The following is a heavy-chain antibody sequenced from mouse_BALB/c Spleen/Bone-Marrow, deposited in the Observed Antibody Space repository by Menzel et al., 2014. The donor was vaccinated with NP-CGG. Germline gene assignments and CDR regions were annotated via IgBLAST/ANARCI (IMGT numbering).Heavy chain of an antibody. J-gene: IGHJ3*01. CDR2: INPDSSTI. D-gene: IGHD2-3*01. CDR3: ARLGYYGGFAY. V-gene: IGHV4-1*02. CDR1: GFDFSGFW. Sequence: EVQLQQSGGGLVQPGRSLELSCAASGFDFSGFWMGWVRQAPGKGLEWIGEINPDSSTINYTPSLKDRFIISRDNAKNTLYLQMSKVRSEDTALYYCARLGYYGGFAYWGQGTLVTVSA.